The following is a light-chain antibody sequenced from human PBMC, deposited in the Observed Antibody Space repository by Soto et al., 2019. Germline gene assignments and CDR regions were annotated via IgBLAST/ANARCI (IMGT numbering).Light chain of an antibody. J-gene: IGLJ1*01. CDR1: SSDVGGYNF. V-gene: IGLV2-14*01. CDR3: SSYTSSTTLPYV. CDR2: EVS. Sequence: QSVLTQPASVSGTPGQSITISCTGTSSDVGGYNFVSWSQQHPGKAPKLMIYEVSNRPSGVSYRFSGSKSGNTASLTISGLQAEDEADYYCSSYTSSTTLPYVFGTGTKVTVL.